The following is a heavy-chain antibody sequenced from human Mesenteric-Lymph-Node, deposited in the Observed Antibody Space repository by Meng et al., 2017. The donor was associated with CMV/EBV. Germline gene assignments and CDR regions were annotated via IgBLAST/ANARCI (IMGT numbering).Heavy chain of an antibody. V-gene: IGHV3-23*01. Sequence: GESLKISCAASGFTFSSYAMSWVRQAPGKGLEWVSAISGSGGSTYYADSVKGRFTISRDNSKNTLYLQMNSLRAEDTAVYYCAKGSSWYEVFDYWGQGTLVTVSS. D-gene: IGHD6-13*01. CDR3: AKGSSWYEVFDY. CDR1: GFTFSSYA. J-gene: IGHJ4*02. CDR2: ISGSGGST.